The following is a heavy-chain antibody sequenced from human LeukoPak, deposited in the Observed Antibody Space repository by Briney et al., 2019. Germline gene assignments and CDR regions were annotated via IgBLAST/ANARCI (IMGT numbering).Heavy chain of an antibody. CDR2: ISGSGGST. V-gene: IGHV3-23*01. CDR1: GFTFSSYA. J-gene: IGHJ4*02. D-gene: IGHD6-13*01. Sequence: PGGSPRLSCAASGFTFSSYAMSWVRQAPGKGLEWVSAISGSGGSTYYADSVKGRFTISRDNSKSTLYLQMNSLRAEDAAVYYCAKFGTAGPHFDYWGQGTLVTVSS. CDR3: AKFGTAGPHFDY.